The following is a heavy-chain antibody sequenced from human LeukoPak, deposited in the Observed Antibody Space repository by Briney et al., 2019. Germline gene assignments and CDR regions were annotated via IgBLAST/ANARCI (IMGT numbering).Heavy chain of an antibody. CDR3: ARDPGEWELTNWFDP. CDR2: INSDGGST. Sequence: GGSLRLSCAASGFTFSSYWMHWVRQAPGKGLVWVSRINSDGGSTSYTDSVKGRFTISRDNAKNTLYLQMNSLRAEDTAVYYCARDPGEWELTNWFDPWGQGTLVTVSS. V-gene: IGHV3-74*01. CDR1: GFTFSSYW. D-gene: IGHD1-26*01. J-gene: IGHJ5*02.